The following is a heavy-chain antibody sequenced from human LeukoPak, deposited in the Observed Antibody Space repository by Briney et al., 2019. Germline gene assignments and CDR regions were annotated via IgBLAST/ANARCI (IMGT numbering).Heavy chain of an antibody. CDR1: GFTFSSYS. V-gene: IGHV3-21*01. CDR3: ARDDVYYDILTGYSKAIDY. J-gene: IGHJ4*02. Sequence: PGGSLRLSCAASGFTFSSYSMNWVRQAPGKGLEWFSSISSSSSYIYYADSVKGRFTISRDNAKNSLYLQMNSLRAGDTAVYYCARDDVYYDILTGYSKAIDYWGQGTLVTVSS. CDR2: ISSSSSYI. D-gene: IGHD3-9*01.